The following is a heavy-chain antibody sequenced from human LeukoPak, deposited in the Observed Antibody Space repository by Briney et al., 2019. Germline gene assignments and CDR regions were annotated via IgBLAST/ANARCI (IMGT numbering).Heavy chain of an antibody. Sequence: SVKVSCKASGGTFSSYAISWVRQAPGQGLEWMGGIIPIFGTANYAQKFQGRVTITADESTSTAYMELSSLRSEDTAVYYCARGPWGQLLPAFDYWGQGTLVTVSS. CDR3: ARGPWGQLLPAFDY. V-gene: IGHV1-69*13. D-gene: IGHD2-15*01. CDR1: GGTFSSYA. CDR2: IIPIFGTA. J-gene: IGHJ4*02.